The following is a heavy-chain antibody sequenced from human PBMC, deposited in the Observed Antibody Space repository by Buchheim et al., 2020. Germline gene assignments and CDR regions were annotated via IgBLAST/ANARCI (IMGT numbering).Heavy chain of an antibody. V-gene: IGHV4-30-4*01. J-gene: IGHJ4*02. CDR3: VSLRLVDLSSDY. CDR1: GDSTKIADYY. CDR2: MYYKGNT. Sequence: QVELQESGPGLVKPSQTLSLTCSVSGDSTKIADYYWGWIRQPPGKGLEWLGYMYYKGNTYYNAPLKSRVVLSFDTSKSQVPLKMSSVTAADTAVYFCVSLRLVDLSSDYWGQGAL. D-gene: IGHD3-16*02.